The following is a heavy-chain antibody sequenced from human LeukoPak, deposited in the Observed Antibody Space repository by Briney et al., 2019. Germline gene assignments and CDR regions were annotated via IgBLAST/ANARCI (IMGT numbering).Heavy chain of an antibody. CDR2: IKHSGRT. J-gene: IGHJ1*01. CDR1: GGSFSGYY. CDR3: ARGGRDYGDYPLFQH. Sequence: PPETPCLTCGVYGGSFSGYYWSWIRQPPGKGLEWIGEIKHSGRTNYNPSLKSRVTMSADTSKKQFSLKLSSVTAADTAVYYCARGGRDYGDYPLFQHWGQGTLVSVSS. V-gene: IGHV4-34*01. D-gene: IGHD4-17*01.